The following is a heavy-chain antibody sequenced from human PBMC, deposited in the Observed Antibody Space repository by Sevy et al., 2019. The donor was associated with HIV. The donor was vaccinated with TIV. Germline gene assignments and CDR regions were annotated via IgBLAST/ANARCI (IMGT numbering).Heavy chain of an antibody. CDR2: FNSDGSST. CDR3: ARRNENSRGRSYMDV. D-gene: IGHD6-13*01. CDR1: GFTFSYYW. Sequence: GGSLRLSCAASGFTFSYYWMHWVRQAPGKGLVWVSCFNSDGSSTSYADSVKGRFTISRDNAKNTLYLQMNSLRAEDTAVYYCARRNENSRGRSYMDVWGKGTTVTVSS. V-gene: IGHV3-74*01. J-gene: IGHJ6*03.